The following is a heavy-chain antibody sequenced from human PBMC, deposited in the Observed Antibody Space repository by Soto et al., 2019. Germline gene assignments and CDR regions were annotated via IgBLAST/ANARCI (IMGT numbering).Heavy chain of an antibody. D-gene: IGHD3-3*01. V-gene: IGHV4-31*03. CDR2: IYYSGST. CDR1: GGSISSGGYY. J-gene: IGHJ6*02. Sequence: SETLSLTCTVSGGSISSGGYYWSWIRQHPGKGLEWIGYIYYSGSTYYNPSLKSRVTISVDTSKNQFSLKLSSVTAADTAVYYCARAKYYDFWSGSYSGLGGMDVWGQGTTVTVS. CDR3: ARAKYYDFWSGSYSGLGGMDV.